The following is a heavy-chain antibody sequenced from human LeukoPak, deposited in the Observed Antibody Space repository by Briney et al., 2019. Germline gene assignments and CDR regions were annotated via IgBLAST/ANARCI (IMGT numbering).Heavy chain of an antibody. D-gene: IGHD1-26*01. CDR3: ARKISYTVGATDFDY. V-gene: IGHV1-2*02. Sequence: ASVKVSCKASGYTFTGYYMHWVRQAPGQGLEWMGWINPNNGGTNYARKFQGRVTMTRDTSISTAYMDLSRLTSDDTAVYYCARKISYTVGATDFDYWGQGTLVTVSS. J-gene: IGHJ4*02. CDR1: GYTFTGYY. CDR2: INPNNGGT.